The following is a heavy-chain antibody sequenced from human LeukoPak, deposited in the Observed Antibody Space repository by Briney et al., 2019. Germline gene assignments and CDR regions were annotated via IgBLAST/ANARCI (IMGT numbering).Heavy chain of an antibody. J-gene: IGHJ4*02. CDR3: AKSIAVAGLGGGRIFDY. Sequence: GGSLRLSCAASGFTFSSYSMNWVRQAPGKGLEWVSYISSTSSTIYYADSVKGRFTISRDNSKSTLYLQMNSLRAEDTALYYCAKSIAVAGLGGGRIFDYWGQGSLVTVSS. D-gene: IGHD6-19*01. CDR2: ISSTSSTI. CDR1: GFTFSSYS. V-gene: IGHV3-48*01.